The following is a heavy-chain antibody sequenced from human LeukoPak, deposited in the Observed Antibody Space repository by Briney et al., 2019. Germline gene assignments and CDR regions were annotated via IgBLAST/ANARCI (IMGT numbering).Heavy chain of an antibody. J-gene: IGHJ2*01. CDR1: GGSFTGYY. CDR3: ARGILGYYYFDL. CDR2: IHYSGAT. Sequence: PSETLSLTCAVSGGSFTGYYGTWVRRPPGEGLVWIGEIHYSGATSYKPSLRSRATISRDTSVNRFSLRLTSVTAADSALYFCARGILGYYYFDLWGRGTLVTVSS. D-gene: IGHD3-3*02. V-gene: IGHV4-34*01.